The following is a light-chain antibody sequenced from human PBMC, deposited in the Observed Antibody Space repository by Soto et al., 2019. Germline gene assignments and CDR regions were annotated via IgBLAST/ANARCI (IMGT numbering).Light chain of an antibody. Sequence: QSALTQPASVSGSPGQSITISCTGTSSDVGSYNLVSWYQQHPGKAPKLMIYEDIERPSGVSNRFSGSKSGNTASLTISGVQAGGGGGYLRFSYAGGTSVVFGGGTKVTVL. CDR2: EDI. V-gene: IGLV2-23*01. CDR3: FSYAGGTSVV. CDR1: SSDVGSYNL. J-gene: IGLJ2*01.